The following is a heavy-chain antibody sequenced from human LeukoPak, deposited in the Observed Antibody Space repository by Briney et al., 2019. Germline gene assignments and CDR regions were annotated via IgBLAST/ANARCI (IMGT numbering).Heavy chain of an antibody. Sequence: GGSLRLSCAASGFIFTSYWMTWVRQAPGRGLEWVAHIKQDGSEKYYVDSVKGRFTISRDNAENSLYLQMNSLRAEDTAVYYCAREAVAAYYFDYWGQGTLVTVSS. CDR1: GFIFTSYW. V-gene: IGHV3-7*01. J-gene: IGHJ4*02. CDR3: AREAVAAYYFDY. CDR2: IKQDGSEK. D-gene: IGHD6-19*01.